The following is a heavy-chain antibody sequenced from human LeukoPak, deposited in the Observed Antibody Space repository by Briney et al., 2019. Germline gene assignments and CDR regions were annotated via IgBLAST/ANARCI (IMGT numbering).Heavy chain of an antibody. J-gene: IGHJ4*02. D-gene: IGHD3-9*01. Sequence: GGSLRLSCTASGFTFNLYAMTWVRQAPGKGLEWVSAITGSGGSTFYADSVKGRFTISRDNSKNILYLQMNSLRADDTAVYYCAKVSESNYDILTGYYTPYYFDYWGQGTLVTVSP. CDR2: ITGSGGST. V-gene: IGHV3-23*01. CDR3: AKVSESNYDILTGYYTPYYFDY. CDR1: GFTFNLYA.